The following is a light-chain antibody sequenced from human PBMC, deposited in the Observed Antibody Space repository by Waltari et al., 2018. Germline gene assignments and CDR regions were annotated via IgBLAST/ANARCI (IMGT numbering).Light chain of an antibody. CDR3: QQYNNWRT. V-gene: IGKV3D-15*01. CDR2: GAS. Sequence: EVLMTKSPATLSVSPGERATLSCRASQSISRNLAWYQQKPGQAPRLLIYGASTRAPGIPARFSGSGSGTEFTLSISSVQSEDFGVYYCQQYNNWRTFGQGTKLEI. J-gene: IGKJ2*01. CDR1: QSISRN.